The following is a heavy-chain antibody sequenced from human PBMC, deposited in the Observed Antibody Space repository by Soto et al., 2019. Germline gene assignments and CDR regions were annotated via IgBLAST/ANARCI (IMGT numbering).Heavy chain of an antibody. CDR1: GGTFSGYY. D-gene: IGHD3-10*01. CDR2: INHSGSS. Sequence: SETLSLTCAGYGGTFSGYYWSWIRQPPGKGLEWIGEINHSGSSNYNPSLKNRVTISVDPSKNQFSLKLSSVTAADTAVFYCARVTFYYGSAMDYWGQGTLVTVSS. J-gene: IGHJ4*02. CDR3: ARVTFYYGSAMDY. V-gene: IGHV4-34*01.